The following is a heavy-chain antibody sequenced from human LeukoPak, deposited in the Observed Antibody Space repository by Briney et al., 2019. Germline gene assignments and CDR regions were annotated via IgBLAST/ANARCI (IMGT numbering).Heavy chain of an antibody. CDR3: AKAPGKTTAYYYYMDV. J-gene: IGHJ6*03. Sequence: GGSLRLSCAVSGFTVSSNYMSWVRQAPGKGLQWVSVMYSGGSTYYADSVKGRFTISRDNSKNTLYLQMNSLRAEDTAVYYCAKAPGKTTAYYYYMDVWGKGTTVTISS. D-gene: IGHD4-17*01. V-gene: IGHV3-53*01. CDR1: GFTVSSNY. CDR2: MYSGGST.